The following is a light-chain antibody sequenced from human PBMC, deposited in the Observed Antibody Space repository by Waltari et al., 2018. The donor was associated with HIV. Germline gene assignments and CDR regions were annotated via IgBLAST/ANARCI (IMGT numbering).Light chain of an antibody. CDR2: EGS. CDR1: SSPVGSYHL. Sequence: QSALTQPAPVSGSPGQSITISCTGTSSPVGSYHLVSWYQQHPGKAPKLMIYEGSKRPSGVSNRYSGSKSGNTASLTISGLQAEDEADYYCCSYAGSSTWVFGGGTKLTVL. CDR3: CSYAGSSTWV. V-gene: IGLV2-23*01. J-gene: IGLJ3*02.